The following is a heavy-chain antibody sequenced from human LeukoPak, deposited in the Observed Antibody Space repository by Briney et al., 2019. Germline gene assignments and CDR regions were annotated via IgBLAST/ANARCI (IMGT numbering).Heavy chain of an antibody. J-gene: IGHJ4*02. V-gene: IGHV3-53*01. Sequence: PGGSLRLSCAASAFTVSTDYMSSVRQAPGKGLEWVSVIYSGGSTYYADSVKGRFTISRDDSKNTLYLRMNSLRAEDTAAYYCARQVGAAGIDYWGQGTLVTVFS. CDR1: AFTVSTDY. CDR2: IYSGGST. CDR3: ARQVGAAGIDY. D-gene: IGHD6-13*01.